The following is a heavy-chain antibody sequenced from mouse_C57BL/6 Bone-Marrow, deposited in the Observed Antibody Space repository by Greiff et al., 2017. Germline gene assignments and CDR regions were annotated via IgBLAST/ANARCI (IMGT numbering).Heavy chain of an antibody. J-gene: IGHJ4*01. CDR1: GYTFTNYW. Sequence: QVQLQQPGAELVKPGASVKLSCKASGYTFTNYWMHWVQQRPGQGLEWIGMMHPNGGSPDYNEKFKSEATLSVDKSSRTAYMELSSLTSEDSAVYYCARSYDYDYYTMDYWGQGTSVTVSS. CDR2: MHPNGGSP. CDR3: ARSYDYDYYTMDY. V-gene: IGHV1-64*01. D-gene: IGHD2-4*01.